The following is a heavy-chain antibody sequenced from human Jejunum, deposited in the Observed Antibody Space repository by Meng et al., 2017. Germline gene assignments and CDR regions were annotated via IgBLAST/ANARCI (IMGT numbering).Heavy chain of an antibody. D-gene: IGHD7-27*01. J-gene: IGHJ4*02. Sequence: VHVQESGPGLVRPSETLSLICAVSGGSVSSSGYQWGWIRQPPGKGLEWIGYASTNYNPSLKSRVTISVDTSKNQFSLKLTSVTAADTAVYYCARDHWGSLDYWGQGVLVTVSS. V-gene: IGHV4-61*08. CDR1: GGSVSSSGYQ. CDR2: AST. CDR3: ARDHWGSLDY.